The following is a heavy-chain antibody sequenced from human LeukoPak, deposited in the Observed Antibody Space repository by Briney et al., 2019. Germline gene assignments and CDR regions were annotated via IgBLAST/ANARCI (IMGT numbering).Heavy chain of an antibody. CDR2: ISGSGGST. CDR3: AKGGAYSGSYGAY. CDR1: GFTFSSYA. D-gene: IGHD1-26*01. J-gene: IGHJ4*02. V-gene: IGHV3-23*01. Sequence: PGGSLRLSCAASGFTFSSYAMSWVRQAPGKGLEWVSAISGSGGSTYYADSVKGRFTISRDNSKNTVYLQMNSLRAEDTAVYYGAKGGAYSGSYGAYGGQGPLAPVSS.